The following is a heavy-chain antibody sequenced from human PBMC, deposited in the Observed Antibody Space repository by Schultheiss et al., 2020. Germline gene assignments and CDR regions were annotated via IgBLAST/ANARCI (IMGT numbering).Heavy chain of an antibody. Sequence: GESLKISCVASGFKFITYGMNWVRQAPGKGLEWVSYISRSGDTIYYADSVKGRFTISRDNAKNSLYLQMNSLRDEDTALYHCARDRDGDYFYYYGMDVWGQGTTVTVSS. CDR2: ISRSGDTI. D-gene: IGHD4-17*01. J-gene: IGHJ6*02. CDR3: ARDRDGDYFYYYGMDV. CDR1: GFKFITYG. V-gene: IGHV3-48*02.